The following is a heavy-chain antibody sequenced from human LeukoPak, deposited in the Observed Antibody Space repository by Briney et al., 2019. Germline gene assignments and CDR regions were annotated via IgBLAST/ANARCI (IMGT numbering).Heavy chain of an antibody. CDR1: GFTFSTQG. D-gene: IGHD2-15*01. CDR3: ARAYCSGGSCYKPLDY. Sequence: PGGSLRLSCAASGFTFSTQGMHWVRQAPGKGLEWVTFIRNDATDKRYADSVKGRFTVSRDNSKNTVYLQMNSLRAEDTAVYYCARAYCSGGSCYKPLDYWGQGTLVTVSS. J-gene: IGHJ4*02. CDR2: IRNDATDK. V-gene: IGHV3-30*02.